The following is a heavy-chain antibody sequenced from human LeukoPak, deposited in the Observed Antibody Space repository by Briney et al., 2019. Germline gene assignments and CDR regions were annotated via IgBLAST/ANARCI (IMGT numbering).Heavy chain of an antibody. D-gene: IGHD2-2*01. CDR1: GFTLRSYG. J-gene: IGHJ6*04. CDR3: AKDLQLLALGDYYYGMDV. CDR2: ISYDGSNK. Sequence: GGSLRLSCAASGFTLRSYGMHWVRQAPGKGLEWVADISYDGSNKYYADSVKGRFTTSRDNSKNTLYLQMNSLRAEDTAVYYCAKDLQLLALGDYYYGMDVWGKGTTVTVSS. V-gene: IGHV3-30*18.